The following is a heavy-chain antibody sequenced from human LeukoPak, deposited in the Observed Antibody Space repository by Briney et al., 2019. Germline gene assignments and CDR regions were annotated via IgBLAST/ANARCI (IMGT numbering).Heavy chain of an antibody. CDR2: ISGSGGST. Sequence: PGGSLRLSCAASGFTFSSYAMSWVRQAPGKGLEWVSAISGSGGSTYYADSVKGRFTISRDNSKNTLYLQMNSLRAEDTAVYYCAKSSAHYDSSGYYYYFDYWGQGTLVTVSS. CDR1: GFTFSSYA. D-gene: IGHD3-22*01. J-gene: IGHJ4*02. CDR3: AKSSAHYDSSGYYYYFDY. V-gene: IGHV3-23*01.